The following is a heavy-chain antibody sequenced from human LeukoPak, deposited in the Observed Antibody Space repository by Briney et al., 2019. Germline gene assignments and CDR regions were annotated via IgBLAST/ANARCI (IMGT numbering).Heavy chain of an antibody. J-gene: IGHJ6*03. V-gene: IGHV3-23*01. CDR2: ISGGAGST. CDR1: GFSFRDYP. D-gene: IGHD3-3*01. Sequence: GGSLRLSCEAAGFSFRDYPMGWVRRAPGKGLECVSVISGGAGSTYYADSVKGRFTISRDNSKNTLYLQMNSLRAEDTAVYYSAKDKYNFWSGSNYYYMDVWGKGTTVTVSS. CDR3: AKDKYNFWSGSNYYYMDV.